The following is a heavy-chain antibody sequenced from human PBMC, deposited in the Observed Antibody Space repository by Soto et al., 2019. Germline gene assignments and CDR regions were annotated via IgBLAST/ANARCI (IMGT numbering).Heavy chain of an antibody. D-gene: IGHD4-4*01. Sequence: GGSLRLSCADSGFSFRNYAMSWVRQAPGKGLEWVSFISGSGGMTRYADSVKGRFFTSRDNSKNTLSLRMNSLRAEDTGVYYCARAPDDYNTYRWDSWGQGTQVTVSS. CDR3: ARAPDDYNTYRWDS. CDR1: GFSFRNYA. J-gene: IGHJ4*02. CDR2: ISGSGGMT. V-gene: IGHV3-23*01.